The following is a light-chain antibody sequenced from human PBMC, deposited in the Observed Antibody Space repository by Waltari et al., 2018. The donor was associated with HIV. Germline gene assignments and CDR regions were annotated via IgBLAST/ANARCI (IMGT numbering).Light chain of an antibody. J-gene: IGLJ2*01. CDR2: GDT. CDR1: SSNIGAGYD. Sequence: HSVLTQAPSVSGAPGQRVTISCSGSSSNIGAGYDVHWYQQRPGTAPKLLIYGDTHRPSGVPDRFSGSKSGTSASLVITGLQPEDEADYYCQSFDSSLSSSVVFGGGTKLTVL. V-gene: IGLV1-40*01. CDR3: QSFDSSLSSSVV.